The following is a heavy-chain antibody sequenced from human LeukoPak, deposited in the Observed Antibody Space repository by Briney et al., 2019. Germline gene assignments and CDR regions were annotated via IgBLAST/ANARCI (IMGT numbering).Heavy chain of an antibody. J-gene: IGHJ4*02. Sequence: PGGSLRLSCAASGFTFSSYAMSWVRQAPGKGLEWVSVIYSGGSTYYADSVKGRFTISRDNSKNTLYLQMNSLRAEDTAVYYCASRYGDYPIDYWGQGTLVTVSS. CDR3: ASRYGDYPIDY. CDR2: IYSGGST. D-gene: IGHD4-17*01. V-gene: IGHV3-53*01. CDR1: GFTFSSYA.